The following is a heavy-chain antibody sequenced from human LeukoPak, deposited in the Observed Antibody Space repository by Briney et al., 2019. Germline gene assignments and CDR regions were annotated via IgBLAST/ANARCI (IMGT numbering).Heavy chain of an antibody. CDR3: ARIRVGASAFCYYDYYRDV. J-gene: IGHJ6*03. Sequence: ASVNVSCTASGYTFTSYVINWVRQAAGQGLEWTGWMNPNRGNTVYAQKLQGRVTMTRNTSISTAYMELSSLRSEDTAVYYCARIRVGASAFCYYDYYRDVWGKGTTVTVSS. V-gene: IGHV1-8*01. CDR2: MNPNRGNT. D-gene: IGHD1-26*01. CDR1: GYTFTSYV.